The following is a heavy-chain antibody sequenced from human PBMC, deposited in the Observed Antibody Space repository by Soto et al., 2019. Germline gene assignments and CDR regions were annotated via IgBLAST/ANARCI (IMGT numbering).Heavy chain of an antibody. Sequence: SVKVSCKASGGTFSSYAISWVRQAPGQGLEWMGGIIPIFGTANYAQKFQGRVTITADKSTSTAYMELSSLRSEDTAVYYCARGREAGSSSWYSFDYWGQGTLVTVSS. CDR3: ARGREAGSSSWYSFDY. J-gene: IGHJ4*02. D-gene: IGHD6-13*01. CDR2: IIPIFGTA. CDR1: GGTFSSYA. V-gene: IGHV1-69*06.